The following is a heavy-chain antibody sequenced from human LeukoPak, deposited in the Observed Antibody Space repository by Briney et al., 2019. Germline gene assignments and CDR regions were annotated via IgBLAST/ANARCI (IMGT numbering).Heavy chain of an antibody. D-gene: IGHD1-1*01. V-gene: IGHV3-21*01. CDR1: GFTLSSYS. Sequence: GGSLRLSCAASGFTLSSYSMNWVRQAPGKGLEWVSSISSNNSYIYYADSVKGRFTISRDNAKNSLYLQMNSLRADDTAVYYCAPNWNDGDNWFDPWGQGTLVTVSS. CDR2: ISSNNSYI. CDR3: APNWNDGDNWFDP. J-gene: IGHJ5*02.